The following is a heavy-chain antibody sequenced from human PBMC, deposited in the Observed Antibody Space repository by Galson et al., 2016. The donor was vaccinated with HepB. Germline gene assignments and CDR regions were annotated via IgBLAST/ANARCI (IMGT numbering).Heavy chain of an antibody. V-gene: IGHV4-31*03. CDR1: GGSISSDVYY. D-gene: IGHD1-7*01. J-gene: IGHJ4*02. CDR3: ASQGRWNYVGDN. CDR2: LYYSGST. Sequence: TLSLTCTVSGGSISSDVYYWSWIRQHPGRGLESIGYLYYSGSTYYNPSLKSRVTISVDTSKNQFSLRLSSVTAADTAIYYCASQGRWNYVGDNWGQGTQVTVSS.